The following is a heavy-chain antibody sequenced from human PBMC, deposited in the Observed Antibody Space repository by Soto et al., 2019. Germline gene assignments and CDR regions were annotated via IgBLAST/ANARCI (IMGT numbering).Heavy chain of an antibody. Sequence: QVQVVPSGAEVKKPGTSVKVSCKGSGGTFSSYVISWVRQAPGQGLEWMGGIIPKFGTTKYAQKFQGRVTLTADESTIIVYMELSSLRSEDTAAYYCARVRDDRFGRYYYGLDVWGQGTTVTVS. J-gene: IGHJ6*02. CDR3: ARVRDDRFGRYYYGLDV. CDR1: GGTFSSYV. V-gene: IGHV1-69*12. D-gene: IGHD3-10*01. CDR2: IIPKFGTT.